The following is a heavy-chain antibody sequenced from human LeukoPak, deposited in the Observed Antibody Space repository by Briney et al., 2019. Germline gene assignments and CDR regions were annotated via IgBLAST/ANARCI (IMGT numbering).Heavy chain of an antibody. CDR2: ISAYNGNT. Sequence: ASVKVSCKASGYTFTSYGISWVRQAPGQGLEWMGWISAYNGNTNYAQKFQGRVTITADKSTSTAYMELSSLRSEDTAVYYCARSSYYDSSGYLDYWGQGTLVTVSS. J-gene: IGHJ4*02. D-gene: IGHD3-22*01. CDR1: GYTFTSYG. V-gene: IGHV1-18*01. CDR3: ARSSYYDSSGYLDY.